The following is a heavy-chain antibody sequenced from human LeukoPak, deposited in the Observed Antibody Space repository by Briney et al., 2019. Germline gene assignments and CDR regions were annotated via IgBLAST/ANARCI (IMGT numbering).Heavy chain of an antibody. D-gene: IGHD6-13*01. Sequence: GESLKISCKGSGFSFTNCWIAWVRQMPGKGLEWMGIIYPGDLDTRYSPSFQGQVTISADKSISTAYLQWSSLKASDTAIYYCARHGYSSGDYYYYFMDVWGKGTTVTVSS. V-gene: IGHV5-51*01. CDR2: IYPGDLDT. CDR1: GFSFTNCW. J-gene: IGHJ6*03. CDR3: ARHGYSSGDYYYYFMDV.